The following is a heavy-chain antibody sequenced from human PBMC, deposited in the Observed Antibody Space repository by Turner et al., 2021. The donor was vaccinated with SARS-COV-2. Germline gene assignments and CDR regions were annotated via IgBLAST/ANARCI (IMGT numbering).Heavy chain of an antibody. CDR3: ARDRRVWFGELLYGLDV. V-gene: IGHV3-53*01. CDR1: GFTVSSNY. D-gene: IGHD3-10*01. J-gene: IGHJ6*02. Sequence: EVQLVESGGGLIQPGGSLRLSCVASGFTVSSNYMSWVRQAPGKGLEWVSVIYSGGSTYYADSVKGRFTISRDNSKNTLYLQMNSLRAEDTAVYYCARDRRVWFGELLYGLDVWGQGTTVTVSS. CDR2: IYSGGST.